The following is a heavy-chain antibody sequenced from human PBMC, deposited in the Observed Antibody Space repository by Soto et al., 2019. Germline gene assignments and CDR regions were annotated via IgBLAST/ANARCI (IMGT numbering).Heavy chain of an antibody. J-gene: IGHJ6*02. D-gene: IGHD2-8*01. Sequence: SLRLFFVASGLTFRSYGMHLVRQAPGKGLEWVAVIWYDGSNKDYADSVKGRFTISRDNSKNTLYLQMNRLRDEDTAVYYSARARGDCTNGVCNSGMDVWGQGTKVTVYS. V-gene: IGHV3-33*01. CDR2: IWYDGSNK. CDR1: GLTFRSYG. CDR3: ARARGDCTNGVCNSGMDV.